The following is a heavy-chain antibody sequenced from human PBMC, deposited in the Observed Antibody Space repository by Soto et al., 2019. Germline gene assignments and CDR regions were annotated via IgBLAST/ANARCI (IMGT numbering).Heavy chain of an antibody. CDR2: ITSKSTTI. Sequence: GGSLRLSCAASGFTFTSYSMNWVRQAPGQGLEWVSYITSKSTTIKYADSVMGRFTVSRDHAKNSLYLQVKSLRDEDTAVYYCAREMGACSDSSRYLDPYESWGQGTLEDVSS. J-gene: IGHJ5*02. CDR3: AREMGACSDSSRYLDPYES. V-gene: IGHV3-48*02. CDR1: GFTFTSYS. D-gene: IGHD1-26*01.